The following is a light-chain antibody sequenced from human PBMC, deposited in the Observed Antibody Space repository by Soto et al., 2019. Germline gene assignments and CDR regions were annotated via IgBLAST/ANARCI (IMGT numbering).Light chain of an antibody. Sequence: DIELTQSPSSLSASVGYRFIITCRASLIISRYLHWYHQQPGKGPKVLIYGASSLQSGVPTRFNGSASGKDFTLSISCLQSEDFATYYCQQYYSFPYTFGQGTKGDIK. V-gene: IGKV1-39*01. CDR3: QQYYSFPYT. J-gene: IGKJ2*01. CDR2: GAS. CDR1: LIISRY.